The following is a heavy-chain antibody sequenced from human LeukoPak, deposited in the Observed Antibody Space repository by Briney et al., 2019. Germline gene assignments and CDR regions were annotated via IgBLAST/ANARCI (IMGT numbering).Heavy chain of an antibody. D-gene: IGHD3-3*01. J-gene: IGHJ4*02. CDR1: RFTFSSYA. V-gene: IGHV3-23*01. CDR3: ASEGRVVILNSFFDY. CDR2: ISGSGGST. Sequence: GGSLRLSCAASRFTFSSYAMSWVRQAPGKGLEWVSAISGSGGSTYYADSVKGRFTISRDNSKNTLYLQMNSLRAEDTAVYYCASEGRVVILNSFFDYWGQGILVTVSS.